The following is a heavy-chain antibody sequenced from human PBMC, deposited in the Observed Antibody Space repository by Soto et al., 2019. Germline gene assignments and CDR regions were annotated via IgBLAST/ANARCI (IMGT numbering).Heavy chain of an antibody. V-gene: IGHV1-46*01. CDR3: ARGGHVVVVTAALDY. CDR1: GDTFTDYY. J-gene: IGHJ4*02. CDR2: VNPSGGHT. Sequence: QVQLMQSGAEVKKPGASVKVSCKASGDTFTDYYIHWVRQAPGQGLEWMGTVNPSGGHTTYAQHYLGRVTMTRDTSTSKVCMELTSLTSDDTAIYYCARGGHVVVVTAALDYWGQGTLVTVSS. D-gene: IGHD2-21*02.